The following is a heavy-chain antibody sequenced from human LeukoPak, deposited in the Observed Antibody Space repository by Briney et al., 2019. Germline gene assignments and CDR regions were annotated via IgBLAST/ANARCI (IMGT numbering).Heavy chain of an antibody. D-gene: IGHD1-7*01. CDR3: AKAGGNSFFDY. V-gene: IGHV3-23*01. Sequence: GGSLRLSCAASGVTFSSYAMNWVRPGPGKGLQWVSAISPGTGSTYYADSVKGRFTISRDNSKNTLFLQMHSLRAEDTAVYYCAKAGGNSFFDYWGHGTLVTVSS. CDR1: GVTFSSYA. J-gene: IGHJ4*01. CDR2: ISPGTGST.